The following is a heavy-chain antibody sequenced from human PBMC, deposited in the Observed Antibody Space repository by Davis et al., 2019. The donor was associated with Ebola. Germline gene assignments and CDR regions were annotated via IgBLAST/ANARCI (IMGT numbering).Heavy chain of an antibody. V-gene: IGHV3-21*01. J-gene: IGHJ4*02. Sequence: GESLKISCAASGFTFSSYSMNWVRQAPGKGLEWVSSISSSSSYIYYADSVKGRFTISRDNSKNTLYLQMNSLRAEDTAVYYCARYTAMTNWGQGTLVTVSS. CDR1: GFTFSSYS. CDR3: ARYTAMTN. CDR2: ISSSSSYI. D-gene: IGHD5-18*01.